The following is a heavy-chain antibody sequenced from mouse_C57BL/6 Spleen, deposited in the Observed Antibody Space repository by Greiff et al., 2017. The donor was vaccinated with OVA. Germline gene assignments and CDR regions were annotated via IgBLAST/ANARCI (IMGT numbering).Heavy chain of an antibody. CDR2: IYPGDGDT. Sequence: QVQLKESGPELVKPGASVKISCKASGYAFSSSWMNWVKQRPGKGLEWIGRIYPGDGDTNYNGKFKGKATLTADKSSSTAYMQLSSLTSEDSAVYFCARDDYYGSHFDYWGQGTTLTVSS. J-gene: IGHJ2*01. CDR3: ARDDYYGSHFDY. D-gene: IGHD1-1*01. V-gene: IGHV1-82*01. CDR1: GYAFSSSW.